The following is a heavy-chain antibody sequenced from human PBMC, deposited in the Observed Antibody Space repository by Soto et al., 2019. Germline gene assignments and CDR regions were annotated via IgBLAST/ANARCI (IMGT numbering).Heavy chain of an antibody. J-gene: IGHJ6*02. Sequence: SVQVSCKACGYTFTSYGISWVRQAPGQRLEWMGWISAYNGNTNYAQKFQGRVTITRDTSASTAYMELSSLRSEDTAVYYCARDSSGWYSVPYNYYGMDVWGQGTTVTVSS. D-gene: IGHD6-19*01. CDR1: GYTFTSYG. CDR2: ISAYNGNT. V-gene: IGHV1-18*04. CDR3: ARDSSGWYSVPYNYYGMDV.